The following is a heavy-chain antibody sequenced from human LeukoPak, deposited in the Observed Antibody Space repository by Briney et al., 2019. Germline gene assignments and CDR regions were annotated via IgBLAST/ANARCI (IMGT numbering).Heavy chain of an antibody. D-gene: IGHD2-21*02. Sequence: GGSLRLSCAASGFTFSNSAMHWVRQAPGKGLEWVAVMSYDGSNEKYADSVRGRFTISRDNSKNTLYLEMNSLRAEDTAVYYCARDDGSSDWSVKWFDPWGQGTLVTVSS. J-gene: IGHJ5*02. V-gene: IGHV3-30-3*01. CDR3: ARDDGSSDWSVKWFDP. CDR1: GFTFSNSA. CDR2: MSYDGSNE.